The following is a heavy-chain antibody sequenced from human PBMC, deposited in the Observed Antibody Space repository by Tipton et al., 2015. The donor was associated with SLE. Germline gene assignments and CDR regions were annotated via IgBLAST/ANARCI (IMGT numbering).Heavy chain of an antibody. J-gene: IGHJ5*02. CDR3: ARDPYDSTWRNGWFDP. Sequence: LRLSCAVSGYSISSGYYWGWIRQPPGKGLEWVGSLYHRGSTYYNPSLKSRVTISTDTSKNEIYLKLTSVTATDTAAYFCARDPYDSTWRNGWFDPWGQGTLVTVSS. CDR2: LYHRGST. V-gene: IGHV4-38-2*02. CDR1: GYSISSGYY. D-gene: IGHD6-13*01.